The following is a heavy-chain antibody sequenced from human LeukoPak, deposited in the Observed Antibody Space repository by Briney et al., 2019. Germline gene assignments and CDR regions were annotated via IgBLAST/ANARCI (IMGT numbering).Heavy chain of an antibody. Sequence: GGSLRLSCAASGFTFSSYWMHWVRQAPGKGLVWVSRINSDGSSTSYADSVKGRFTISRHNAKNSLYLQMDSLRAEDTAVYYCARVTWLSAAGTEGNFDYWGQGTLVTVSS. V-gene: IGHV3-74*01. CDR2: INSDGSST. CDR3: ARVTWLSAAGTEGNFDY. CDR1: GFTFSSYW. D-gene: IGHD6-13*01. J-gene: IGHJ4*02.